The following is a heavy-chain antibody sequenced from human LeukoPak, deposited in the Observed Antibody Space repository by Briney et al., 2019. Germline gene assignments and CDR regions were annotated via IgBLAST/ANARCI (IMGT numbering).Heavy chain of an antibody. V-gene: IGHV3-48*03. Sequence: TGGSLRLSCAASGFIFSSYEMSWVRQAPGKGLEWVSYISSSGRTMYYADSVKGRFTISRDNSKNTLYMKMNSLRSEDTAVYYCARGGDSYEDSILNYFDYWGQGTLVTVSS. CDR1: GFIFSSYE. CDR3: ARGGDSYEDSILNYFDY. J-gene: IGHJ4*02. CDR2: ISSSGRTM. D-gene: IGHD5-18*01.